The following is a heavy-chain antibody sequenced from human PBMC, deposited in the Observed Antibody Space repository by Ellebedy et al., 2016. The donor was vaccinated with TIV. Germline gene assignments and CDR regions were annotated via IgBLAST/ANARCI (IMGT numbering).Heavy chain of an antibody. V-gene: IGHV1-2*02. CDR1: GYTFTGYY. CDR2: INPNSGGT. D-gene: IGHD3-10*01. J-gene: IGHJ6*02. Sequence: ASVKVSXXASGYTFTGYYMHWVRQAPGQGLEWMGWINPNSGGTNYAQKFQGRVTMTRDTSISTAYMEPSRLRSDDTAVYYCARVPYGSGSYYYYYGMDVWGQGTTVTVSS. CDR3: ARVPYGSGSYYYYYGMDV.